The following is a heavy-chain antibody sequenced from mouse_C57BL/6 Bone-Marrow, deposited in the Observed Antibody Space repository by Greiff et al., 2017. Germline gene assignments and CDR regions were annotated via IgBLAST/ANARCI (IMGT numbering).Heavy chain of an antibody. J-gene: IGHJ3*01. CDR2: ISDGGSYT. D-gene: IGHD1-1*01. Sequence: EVQGVESGGGLVKPGGSLKLSCAASGFTFSSYAMSWVRQTPEKRLEWVATISDGGSYTYYPDNVKGRFTISRDNAKNNLYMQMSHLKSEDTAMYYCARYDYGSSQFAYWGQGTLVTVSA. CDR1: GFTFSSYA. CDR3: ARYDYGSSQFAY. V-gene: IGHV5-4*01.